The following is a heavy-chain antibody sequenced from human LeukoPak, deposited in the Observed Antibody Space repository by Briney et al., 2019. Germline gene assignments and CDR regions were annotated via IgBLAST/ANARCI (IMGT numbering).Heavy chain of an antibody. CDR1: GGSISSYY. Sequence: SETLSLTCTVSGGSISSYYWSWIRQPAGKGLEWIGRIYTSGSTNYNPSLKSRVTMSVDTSKNQFSLKLSSVTAADTAVYYCARGFPGIVVVPAAIPNYYMDVWGKGTTVTVSS. CDR2: IYTSGST. D-gene: IGHD2-2*02. J-gene: IGHJ6*03. CDR3: ARGFPGIVVVPAAIPNYYMDV. V-gene: IGHV4-4*07.